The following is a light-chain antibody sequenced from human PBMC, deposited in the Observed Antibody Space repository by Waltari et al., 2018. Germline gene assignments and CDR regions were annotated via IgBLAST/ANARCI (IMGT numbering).Light chain of an antibody. CDR3: WPYAGRYTSVL. Sequence: QSALTQPRSVSGSPGQSVASSCTGTSSDVGGYNYVSWYQQHPGKAPTLMIFDVTKRPSVVPCRSPRSQSGSPHSLTVPVRQAEDEADSLCWPYAGRYTSVLFGGGTKLTVL. CDR2: DVT. V-gene: IGLV2-11*01. CDR1: SSDVGGYNY. J-gene: IGLJ2*01.